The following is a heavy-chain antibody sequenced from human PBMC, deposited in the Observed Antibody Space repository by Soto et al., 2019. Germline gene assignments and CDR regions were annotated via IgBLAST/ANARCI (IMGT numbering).Heavy chain of an antibody. CDR1: GASISSDGFY. J-gene: IGHJ4*02. D-gene: IGHD6-13*01. CDR2: IYYNGDT. V-gene: IGHV4-39*01. CDR3: ARHVRDSSPLSGRYYFDY. Sequence: SETLSLTCTVSGASISSDGFYWGWIRQPPGKGLEWIASIYYNGDTFHNPSLKSRVTMSVDTSKNQFSLNLRSVTAADTAVYYCARHVRDSSPLSGRYYFDYWGQGTLVTVS.